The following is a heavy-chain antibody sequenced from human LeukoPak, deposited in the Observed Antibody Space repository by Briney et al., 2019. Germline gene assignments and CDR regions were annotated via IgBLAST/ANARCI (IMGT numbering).Heavy chain of an antibody. V-gene: IGHV3-48*01. D-gene: IGHD6-13*01. Sequence: GGPLRPSCAASGFTFSSYAMSWVRQAPGKGLEWVSYISSSSSPIYDSDSVKGRFTISRDNAKNSLYLEMNSLRAEDTAVYYCVRELSGILGFDYWGRGTLVTVSS. CDR2: ISSSSSPI. J-gene: IGHJ4*02. CDR3: VRELSGILGFDY. CDR1: GFTFSSYA.